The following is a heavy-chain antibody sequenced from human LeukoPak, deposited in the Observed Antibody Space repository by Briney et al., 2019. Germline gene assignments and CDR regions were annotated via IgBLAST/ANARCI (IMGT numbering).Heavy chain of an antibody. CDR2: ISSGAATI. Sequence: PGGSLRLSCAASGFTFSSYEMNWVRQAPGKGLEWVSSISSGAATIYYADSVKGRFTISRDNAKNSLYLQMNSLRAEDTAVYYCARHFCSSTSCSNWGQGTLVTVSS. J-gene: IGHJ4*02. V-gene: IGHV3-48*03. D-gene: IGHD2-2*01. CDR1: GFTFSSYE. CDR3: ARHFCSSTSCSN.